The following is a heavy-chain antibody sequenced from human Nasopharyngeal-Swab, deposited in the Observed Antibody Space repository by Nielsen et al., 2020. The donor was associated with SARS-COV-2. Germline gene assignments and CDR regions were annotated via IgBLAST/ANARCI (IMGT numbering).Heavy chain of an antibody. D-gene: IGHD3-10*01. J-gene: IGHJ4*02. Sequence: VRQAPGKGLEWVSAISGSGGSTYYADSVKGRFTISGDNSKNTLYLQMNSLRAEDTAVYYCAKDIAMVRGVISFPYFDYWGQGTLVTVSS. CDR3: AKDIAMVRGVISFPYFDY. V-gene: IGHV3-23*01. CDR2: ISGSGGST.